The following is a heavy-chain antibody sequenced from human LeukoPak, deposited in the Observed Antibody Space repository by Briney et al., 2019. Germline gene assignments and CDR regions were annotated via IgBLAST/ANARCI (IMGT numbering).Heavy chain of an antibody. D-gene: IGHD3-3*01. CDR2: ISWNSGNI. Sequence: GRSLRHSCAASGFIFDDYAMHWVRQAPGKGLEWVSGISWNSGNIGYVDSVKGRFTISRDNVKNSLYLQMNSLRAEDTALYYCAKGVGYDFWSGYYDYWGQGTLVTVSS. J-gene: IGHJ4*02. V-gene: IGHV3-9*01. CDR1: GFIFDDYA. CDR3: AKGVGYDFWSGYYDY.